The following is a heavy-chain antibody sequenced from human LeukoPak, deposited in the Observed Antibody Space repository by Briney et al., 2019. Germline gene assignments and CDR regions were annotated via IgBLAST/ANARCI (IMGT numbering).Heavy chain of an antibody. V-gene: IGHV4-38-2*02. CDR3: ARPMVRGGFRAFDI. J-gene: IGHJ3*02. D-gene: IGHD3-10*01. CDR1: GYSISSGYY. CDR2: TYYSGST. Sequence: PSETLSLTCTVSGYSISSGYYWGWIRQPPGKGLEWIGSTYYSGSTYYNPSLKSRVTISVDTSKNQFSLKLSSVTAADTAVYYCARPMVRGGFRAFDIWGQGTMVTVSS.